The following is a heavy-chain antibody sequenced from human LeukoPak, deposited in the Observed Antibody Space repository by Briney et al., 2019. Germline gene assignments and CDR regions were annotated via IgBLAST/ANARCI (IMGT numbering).Heavy chain of an antibody. V-gene: IGHV3-74*01. CDR3: ARDHYDILTGRTVDY. J-gene: IGHJ4*02. D-gene: IGHD3-9*01. Sequence: PGGSLRLSCAVSGFTFSSYWMHWVRQAPGKGLVWVSRINSDGSSTSYADSVKGRFTISRDNAKNTLYLQMNSLRAEDTAVYYCARDHYDILTGRTVDYWGQGTLVTVSS. CDR2: INSDGSST. CDR1: GFTFSSYW.